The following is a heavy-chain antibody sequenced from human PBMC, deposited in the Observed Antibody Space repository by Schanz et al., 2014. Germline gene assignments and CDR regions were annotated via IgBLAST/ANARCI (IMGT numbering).Heavy chain of an antibody. V-gene: IGHV1-69*04. D-gene: IGHD1-7*01. CDR3: ARDRWNYEGGIFDI. J-gene: IGHJ3*02. CDR2: FMPFLGIT. Sequence: QVQLVQSGAEVKKPGSSVKVSCKATGDTFDNFGISWVRQAPGQGPEWIGRFMPFLGITNLAQKFQDRVTMTADKATSTAYMELSGLRSEDTAMYHCARDRWNYEGGIFDIWGQGPMVTVSS. CDR1: GDTFDNFG.